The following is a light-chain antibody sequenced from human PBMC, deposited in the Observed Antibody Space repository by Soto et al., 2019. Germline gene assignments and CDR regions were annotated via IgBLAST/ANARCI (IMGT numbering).Light chain of an antibody. Sequence: DIVMTQSPLSLPVTPGEPASISCRSSQSLLHSNGYNYLDWYLQKPGQSPQLLIYLGSNRASGVPDRFSGSGSGTDFTLKISRVEAEDVRVYYCRQPLQYWTLRQGTKADIK. CDR1: QSLLHSNGYNY. V-gene: IGKV2-28*01. CDR2: LGS. CDR3: RQPLQYWT. J-gene: IGKJ1*01.